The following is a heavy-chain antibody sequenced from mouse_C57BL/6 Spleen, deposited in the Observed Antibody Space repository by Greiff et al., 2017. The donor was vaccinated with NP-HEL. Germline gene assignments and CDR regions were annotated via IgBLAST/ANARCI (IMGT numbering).Heavy chain of an antibody. D-gene: IGHD1-1*01. CDR1: GYTFTSYW. Sequence: QVQLQQPGAELVKPGASVKMSCKASGYTFTSYWITWVKQRPGQGLEWIGDIYPGSGSTNYNEKFKSKATLTVDTSSSTAYMQLSSLTSEDSAVYYCARSGYYGRHAMDYWGQVTSVTVSS. J-gene: IGHJ4*01. V-gene: IGHV1-55*01. CDR2: IYPGSGST. CDR3: ARSGYYGRHAMDY.